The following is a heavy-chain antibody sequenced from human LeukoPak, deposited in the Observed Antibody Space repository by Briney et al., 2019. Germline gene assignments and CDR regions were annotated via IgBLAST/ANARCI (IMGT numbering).Heavy chain of an antibody. Sequence: PGGSLRLSCTTSGFRFGDYAMSWVRQAPGKGLEWVSSISGSSDYIFYADSVKGRFTISRDNAENSLYLQMNSLRAEDTAVYFCARVKFGDYAIDYWGQGTLVTVSS. CDR3: ARVKFGDYAIDY. J-gene: IGHJ4*02. D-gene: IGHD4-17*01. CDR2: ISGSSDYI. CDR1: GFRFGDYA. V-gene: IGHV3-21*01.